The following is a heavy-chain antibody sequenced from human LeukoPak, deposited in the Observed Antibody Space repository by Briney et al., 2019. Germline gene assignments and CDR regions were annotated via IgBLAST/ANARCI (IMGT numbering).Heavy chain of an antibody. CDR1: GGSFSGYY. J-gene: IGHJ3*02. V-gene: IGHV4-34*01. CDR2: INHSGST. Sequence: SETLSLTCAVYGGSFSGYYWSWIRQPPGKGLEWIGEINHSGSTNYNPSLKTRVTISLDTSKNQFSLKLSSVTAADTAVYYCARAPHAITIAVAGTLGAFDIWGQGTMVTVSS. D-gene: IGHD6-19*01. CDR3: ARAPHAITIAVAGTLGAFDI.